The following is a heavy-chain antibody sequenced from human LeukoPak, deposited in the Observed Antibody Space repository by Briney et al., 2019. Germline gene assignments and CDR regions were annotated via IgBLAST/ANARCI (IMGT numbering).Heavy chain of an antibody. J-gene: IGHJ4*02. CDR3: TTFYTRLTDY. D-gene: IGHD2/OR15-2a*01. CDR2: INQDGREQ. V-gene: IGHV3-7*05. CDR1: GITLNTYW. Sequence: SGGSLRLSCAASGITLNTYWISWVRQAPGKGLEWLATINQDGREQYYADSVKGRFTISRDNAKNSLVLQMHSLRAEDTAVYYCTTFYTRLTDYWGQGTLVTVSS.